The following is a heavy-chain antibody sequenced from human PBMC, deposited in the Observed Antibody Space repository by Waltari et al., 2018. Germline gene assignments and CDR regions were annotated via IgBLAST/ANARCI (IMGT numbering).Heavy chain of an antibody. CDR3: ARTLGVLPEKPNDYDFDY. V-gene: IGHV1-18*01. CDR1: GYTFTSYG. J-gene: IGHJ4*02. D-gene: IGHD1-1*01. Sequence: QVQLVQSGAEVKKPGASVKVSCKASGYTFTSYGISWVRQAPGQGLEWMGWISAYNGNTNYAQKLQGRVTMTTDTSTSTAYMELRSLRSDDTAVYYCARTLGVLPEKPNDYDFDYWGQGTLVTVSS. CDR2: ISAYNGNT.